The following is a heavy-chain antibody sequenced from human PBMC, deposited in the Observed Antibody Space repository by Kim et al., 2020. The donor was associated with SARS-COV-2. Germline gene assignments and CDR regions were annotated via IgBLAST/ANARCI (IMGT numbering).Heavy chain of an antibody. D-gene: IGHD5-18*01. CDR2: ISGSGGST. CDR3: AKGLASGYSYGYGGDY. CDR1: GFTFSSYA. V-gene: IGHV3-23*01. Sequence: GGSLRLSCAASGFTFSSYAMSWVRQAPGKGLEWVSAISGSGGSTYYADSVKGRFTISRDNSKNTLYLQMNSLRAEDTAVYYCAKGLASGYSYGYGGDYWGQGTLVTVSS. J-gene: IGHJ4*02.